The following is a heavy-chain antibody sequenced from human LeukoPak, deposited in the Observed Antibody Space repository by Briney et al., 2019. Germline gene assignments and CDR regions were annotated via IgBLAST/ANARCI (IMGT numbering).Heavy chain of an antibody. V-gene: IGHV3-43*02. J-gene: IGHJ4*02. D-gene: IGHD6-19*01. CDR1: GFTFDEYA. CDR3: AKVLRRSGWYYFDY. CDR2: IGADGSRP. Sequence: QPGGSLRLSCAASGFTFDEYAMRWVRQVPGKGLEWVSLIGADGSRPDYAASVKGRFTISRDNTKGSLYLEMNSLKTEDTALYYCAKVLRRSGWYYFDYWGQGTLVTVSS.